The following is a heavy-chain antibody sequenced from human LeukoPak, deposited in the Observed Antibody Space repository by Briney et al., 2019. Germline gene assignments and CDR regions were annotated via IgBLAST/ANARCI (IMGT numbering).Heavy chain of an antibody. V-gene: IGHV4-59*12. CDR2: IYYSGST. Sequence: SETLSLTCTVSGGSISSYYWSWIRQPPGKGLEWIGYIYYSGSTNYNPSLKSRVTISVDTSKNQFSLKLSSVTAADTAVYYCARAASGLRFDYWGQGTLVTVSS. J-gene: IGHJ4*02. CDR3: ARAASGLRFDY. D-gene: IGHD4-17*01. CDR1: GGSISSYY.